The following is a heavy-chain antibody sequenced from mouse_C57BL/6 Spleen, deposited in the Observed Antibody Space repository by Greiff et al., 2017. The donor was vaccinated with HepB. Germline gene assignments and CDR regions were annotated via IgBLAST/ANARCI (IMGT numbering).Heavy chain of an antibody. CDR2: ISGGGSYT. V-gene: IGHV5-4*01. Sequence: EVMLVESGGGLVKPGGSLKLSCAASGFTFSSYAMSWVRQTPEKRLEWVATISGGGSYTYYPDNVKGRFTISRDNAKNNLYLQMSHLKSEDTAMYYCARDFDYDGYYYAMDYWGQGTSVTVSS. D-gene: IGHD2-4*01. J-gene: IGHJ4*01. CDR3: ARDFDYDGYYYAMDY. CDR1: GFTFSSYA.